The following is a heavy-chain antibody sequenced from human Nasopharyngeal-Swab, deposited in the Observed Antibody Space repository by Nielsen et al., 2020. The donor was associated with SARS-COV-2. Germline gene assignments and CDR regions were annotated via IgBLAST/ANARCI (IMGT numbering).Heavy chain of an antibody. V-gene: IGHV5-51*01. CDR1: GYSFTSYW. Sequence: GESLKISFKGSGYSFTSYWIGWVRQMPGKGLEWMGIIYPGDSDTRYSPSFQGQVTISADKSISTAYLQWSSLKASDTAMYYCARQAPHYDFWSGSAYYMDVWGKGTTVTVSS. J-gene: IGHJ6*03. CDR2: IYPGDSDT. CDR3: ARQAPHYDFWSGSAYYMDV. D-gene: IGHD3-3*01.